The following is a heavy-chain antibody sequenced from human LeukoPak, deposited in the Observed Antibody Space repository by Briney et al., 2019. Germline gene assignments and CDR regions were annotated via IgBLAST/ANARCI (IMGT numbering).Heavy chain of an antibody. CDR3: ARARTLTRSITIFGVAPPGGWYFDL. D-gene: IGHD3-3*01. V-gene: IGHV4-59*01. CDR2: IYYSGST. Sequence: PSETLSLTCTVSGGSISSYYWSWIRQPPGKGLEWIGYIYYSGSTNYNPSLKSRVTISVDTSKNQFSLKLSSVTAADTAVYYCARARTLTRSITIFGVAPPGGWYFDLWGRGTLVTVSS. CDR1: GGSISSYY. J-gene: IGHJ2*01.